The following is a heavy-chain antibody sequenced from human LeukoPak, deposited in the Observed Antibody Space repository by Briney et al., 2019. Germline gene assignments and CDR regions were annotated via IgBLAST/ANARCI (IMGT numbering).Heavy chain of an antibody. CDR3: AKTQLRTVTTCLVL. J-gene: IGHJ4*02. D-gene: IGHD4-17*01. CDR1: GFTFSSYA. Sequence: GGSLRLSCAAPGFTFSSYAMGWVRQAPGKGLEWVSAISGSGGSTYYADSVKGRFTISRDNSKNTLYLQMNSLRAEDTAVYYCAKTQLRTVTTCLVLWGQGTLVTVSS. CDR2: ISGSGGST. V-gene: IGHV3-23*01.